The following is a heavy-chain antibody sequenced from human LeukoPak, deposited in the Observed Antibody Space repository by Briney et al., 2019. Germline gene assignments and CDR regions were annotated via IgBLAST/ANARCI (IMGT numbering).Heavy chain of an antibody. V-gene: IGHV3-9*03. J-gene: IGHJ4*02. D-gene: IGHD6-13*01. CDR3: AKNRGSSWQNYYFDY. CDR1: GFTFDDYA. CDR2: ISWNSGSI. Sequence: GRSLRLSCAASGFTFDDYAMHWVRQAPGKGLEWVSGISWNSGSIGYADSVKGRFTISRDNAKNSLYLQMNSLRAEDMALYYCAKNRGSSWQNYYFDYWGQGTLVTVSS.